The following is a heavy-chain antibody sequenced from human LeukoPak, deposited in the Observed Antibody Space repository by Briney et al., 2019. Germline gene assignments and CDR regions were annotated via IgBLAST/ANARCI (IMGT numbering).Heavy chain of an antibody. J-gene: IGHJ4*02. V-gene: IGHV3-23*01. CDR3: AKDGTSYYYIYY. Sequence: PGGSLRLSCAASGFTFSSYGMSWVRQAPGKGLEWVSAISGSGGSTYYADSVKGRFTISRDNSKNTVSLQMNSLRGEDTAVYYCAKDGTSYYYIYYWGQGTLVTVSS. D-gene: IGHD2/OR15-2a*01. CDR2: ISGSGGST. CDR1: GFTFSSYG.